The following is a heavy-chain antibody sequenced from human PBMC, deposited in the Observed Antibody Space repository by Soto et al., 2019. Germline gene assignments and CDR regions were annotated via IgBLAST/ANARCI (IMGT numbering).Heavy chain of an antibody. CDR3: ARWEVVTGLDY. V-gene: IGHV3-48*03. CDR1: GFTFSTSE. J-gene: IGHJ4*02. Sequence: EEKLVESGGEVQQPGGSLRLSCAASGFTFSTSEMSLVRQAPGKGLEWISHISSSGGTTYYADSVKGRFTISRDNANHSLFLQMNSLRVADTAVYYCARWEVVTGLDYWGQGTLVTVSS. CDR2: ISSSGGTT. D-gene: IGHD3-22*01.